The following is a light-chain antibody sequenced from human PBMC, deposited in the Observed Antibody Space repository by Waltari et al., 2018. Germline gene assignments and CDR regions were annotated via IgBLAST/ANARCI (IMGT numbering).Light chain of an antibody. J-gene: IGLJ3*02. V-gene: IGLV2-23*01. CDR1: SSDLGLHNL. CDR3: CSHVTSNAVM. CDR2: EAT. Sequence: QSALTQPASVSGSPGQSITISCTGTSSDLGLHNLVSWYQHHPGKAPKFLIYEATKRPSGVSDRFSGSKSGNTASLTISGLQAEDEADYYCCSHVTSNAVMFGGGTKVTVL.